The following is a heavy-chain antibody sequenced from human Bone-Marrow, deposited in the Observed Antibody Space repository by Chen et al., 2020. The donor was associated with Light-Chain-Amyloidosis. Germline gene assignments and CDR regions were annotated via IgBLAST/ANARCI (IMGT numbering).Heavy chain of an antibody. J-gene: IGHJ4*02. CDR1: GYTFPNYW. D-gene: IGHD5-12*01. CDR3: ARRRDGYNFDY. V-gene: IGHV5-51*01. CDR2: IYPDDSDA. Sequence: EVQLEQSWPEVKKPGESLKISCKGSGYTFPNYWIGWVRQMPGKGLEWRGVIYPDDSDARYSPSFGGQVTISADKSITTAYLQWRSLKASDTAMYYCARRRDGYNFDYWGQGTLVTVSS.